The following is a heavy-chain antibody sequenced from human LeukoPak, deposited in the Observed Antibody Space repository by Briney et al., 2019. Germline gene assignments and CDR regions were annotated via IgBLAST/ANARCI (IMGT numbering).Heavy chain of an antibody. J-gene: IGHJ6*03. CDR2: IRQDGSER. V-gene: IGHV3-7*01. D-gene: IGHD3-3*01. CDR3: ARQNLYYDFWSGYSRDYYYMDV. Sequence: GGSLRLSCEASGFIFIHFWMSWVRQAPGKGLEWVASIRQDGSERYYVDSMKGRFNISRDNAKNSLYLQVNSLRVEDTAIYYCARQNLYYDFWSGYSRDYYYMDVWGKGTTVTVSS. CDR1: GFIFIHFW.